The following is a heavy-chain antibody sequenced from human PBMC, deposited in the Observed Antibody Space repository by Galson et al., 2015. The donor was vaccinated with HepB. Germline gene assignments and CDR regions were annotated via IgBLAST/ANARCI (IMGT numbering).Heavy chain of an antibody. V-gene: IGHV3-30*03. CDR1: GFTFSSYG. CDR3: ARDRLIYGGYEAAPES. CDR2: ISYDGFNK. Sequence: SLRLSCAASGFTFSSYGMHWVRQAPGKGLQWVAVISYDGFNKDYADSVKGRFTVSRDNSKNTMYLQMDSLRAEDTAVYYCARDRLIYGGYEAAPESWGQGTRVTVSS. D-gene: IGHD5-12*01. J-gene: IGHJ5*02.